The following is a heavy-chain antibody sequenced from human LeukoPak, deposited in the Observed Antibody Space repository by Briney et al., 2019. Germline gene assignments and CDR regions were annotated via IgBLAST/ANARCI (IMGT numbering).Heavy chain of an antibody. D-gene: IGHD2-8*01. CDR3: AREKTKRAFDI. Sequence: SETLSLTCTVSGGSVSSYYWSWIRQPPGKGLEWIGYIYYSGSTNYNPSLKSRVTISVDTSKNQFSLKLSSVTAADTAVYYCAREKTKRAFDIWGQGTMVTVSS. V-gene: IGHV4-59*02. CDR2: IYYSGST. CDR1: GGSVSSYY. J-gene: IGHJ3*02.